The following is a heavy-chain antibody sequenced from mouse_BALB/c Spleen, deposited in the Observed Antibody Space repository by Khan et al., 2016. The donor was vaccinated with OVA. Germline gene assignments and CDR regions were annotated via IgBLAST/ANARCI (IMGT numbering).Heavy chain of an antibody. J-gene: IGHJ4*01. CDR3: ARAYYKYDGYYAMDF. CDR2: IWAGGGT. Sequence: VQLQESGPGLVAPSQSLSITCTVSGFSLSRYNIHWVRQPPGKGLEWLGMIWAGGGTDYNSTLKSRLNISKDNSKSQVFLKMSSLQTDDTAMYYCARAYYKYDGYYAMDFWGQGTSVTVSS. CDR1: GFSLSRYN. D-gene: IGHD2-14*01. V-gene: IGHV2-6-4*01.